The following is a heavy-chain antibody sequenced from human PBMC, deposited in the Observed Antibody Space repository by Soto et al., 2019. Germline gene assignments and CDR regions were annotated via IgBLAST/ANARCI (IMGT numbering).Heavy chain of an antibody. J-gene: IGHJ1*01. CDR2: IKQDATEK. D-gene: IGHD3-9*01. V-gene: IGHV3-7*05. CDR1: GFTFSTYW. CDR3: VSRYLEHCTSAWCSAPYDW. Sequence: PGGSLRLSCVVSGFTFSTYWMSWVRQAPGKGLEWVATIKQDATEKYYVDSVKGRFTISRDNTKKSLYLQMNSLRAEDTAVYYCVSRYLEHCTSAWCSAPYDWWGQGTLVTSPQ.